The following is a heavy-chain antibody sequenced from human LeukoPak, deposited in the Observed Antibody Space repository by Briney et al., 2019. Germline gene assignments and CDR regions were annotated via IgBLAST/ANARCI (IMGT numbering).Heavy chain of an antibody. CDR3: APSSSYSSSWYFDY. CDR2: INPNSGGT. D-gene: IGHD6-13*01. CDR1: GYTFTCYY. Sequence: ASVKVSCKASGYTFTCYYMHWVRQAPGQGLEWMGWINPNSGGTNYAQKFQGRVTMTRDTSISTAYMELSRLRSDDTAVYYCAPSSSYSSSWYFDYWGQGTLVTVSS. J-gene: IGHJ4*02. V-gene: IGHV1-2*02.